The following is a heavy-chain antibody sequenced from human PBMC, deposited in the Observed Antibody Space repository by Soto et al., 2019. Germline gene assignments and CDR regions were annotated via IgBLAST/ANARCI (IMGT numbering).Heavy chain of an antibody. Sequence: PGGSLRLSCAASGFTFSSYAMHWVRQAPGKGLEWVAVISYDGSNKYYADSVKGRFTISRDNSKSTLYLQMNSLRAEDTAVYYCARQAKYGTSHAFDIWGQGTMVTVSS. CDR3: ARQAKYGTSHAFDI. V-gene: IGHV3-30-3*01. CDR1: GFTFSSYA. J-gene: IGHJ3*02. CDR2: ISYDGSNK. D-gene: IGHD1-1*01.